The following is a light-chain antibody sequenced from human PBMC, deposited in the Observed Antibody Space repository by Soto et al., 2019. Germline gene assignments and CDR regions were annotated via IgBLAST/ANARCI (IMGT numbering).Light chain of an antibody. CDR2: DAS. CDR3: QQRSNWPLFT. J-gene: IGKJ3*01. Sequence: EIVLTQSPATLSLSPGERATLACRASQSVSSDLAWYQQKPGQAPRLLIYDASNRATGIPARFSGSGSGTYFTLTISSPQPEDFAVYYCQQRSNWPLFTFGPGTKVDIK. V-gene: IGKV3-11*01. CDR1: QSVSSD.